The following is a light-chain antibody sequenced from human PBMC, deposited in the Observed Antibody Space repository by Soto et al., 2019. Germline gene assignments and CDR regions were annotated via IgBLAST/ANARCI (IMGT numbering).Light chain of an antibody. Sequence: DIQITQSPSSLSASVRDRITITCRASQSISTWLAWYQQKPGKAPKLLIHKASNLESGVPSRFSGSGSGTEFILTISSLQPEDFAVYYCQQRNVWPPITFGQGTRLEI. CDR2: KAS. CDR3: QQRNVWPPIT. J-gene: IGKJ5*01. V-gene: IGKV1-5*03. CDR1: QSISTW.